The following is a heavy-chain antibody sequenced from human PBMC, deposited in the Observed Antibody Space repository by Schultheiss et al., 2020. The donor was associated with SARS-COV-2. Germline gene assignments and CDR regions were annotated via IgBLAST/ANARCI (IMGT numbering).Heavy chain of an antibody. CDR2: ISDSDDNT. CDR1: GFTFSRSV. V-gene: IGHV3-23*01. CDR3: AKVSSGWYMVLTVFDY. J-gene: IGHJ4*02. D-gene: IGHD6-19*01. Sequence: GGSLRLSCAASGFTFSRSVMSWVRQAPGKGLEWVSAISDSDDNTYYADSAKGRFTISRDNSKNTLYLQMNSLRAEDTAVYYCAKVSSGWYMVLTVFDYWGQGTLVTVSS.